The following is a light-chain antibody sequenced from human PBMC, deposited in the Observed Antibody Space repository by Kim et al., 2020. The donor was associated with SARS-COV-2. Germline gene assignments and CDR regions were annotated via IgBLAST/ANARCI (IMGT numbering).Light chain of an antibody. J-gene: IGKJ4*01. CDR3: QQRSRWPT. CDR1: ESVARY. CDR2: DAS. Sequence: EIVLTQSPATLSLSPGERATLSCRASESVARYLAWYQQKPGQSPRLLIYDASNRAAGVPVRFSGSGSGTDYTLTISSLEPEDFAVYYCQQRSRWPTFGGGTRVEIK. V-gene: IGKV3-11*01.